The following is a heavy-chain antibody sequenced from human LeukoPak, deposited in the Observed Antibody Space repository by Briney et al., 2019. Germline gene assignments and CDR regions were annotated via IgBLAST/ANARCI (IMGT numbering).Heavy chain of an antibody. CDR1: GFTFSTYT. V-gene: IGHV3-23*01. CDR3: AKDRAGTPWAD. J-gene: IGHJ4*02. D-gene: IGHD1-1*01. CDR2: INGRGGDT. Sequence: GGSLRLSCAASGFTFSTYTMTWVRQAPGKGXXCVSTINGRGGDTYYADSVKGRFTISRDNSRNTVYLQMNSLRAEDTAVYYCAKDRAGTPWADWGQGTLVTVSS.